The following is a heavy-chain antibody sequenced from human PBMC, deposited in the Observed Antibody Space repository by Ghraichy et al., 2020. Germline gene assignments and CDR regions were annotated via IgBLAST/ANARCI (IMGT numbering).Heavy chain of an antibody. CDR1: GFAFSNYD. CDR2: ISGGSDTI. Sequence: GGSLRLSCKASGFAFSNYDMDWARQVPGKGLEWVSFISGGSDTIRYAHSVKGRFTISRDNARNSLYLQMNSLRVDDTAVYFCVRDWPVDWGQGTLVTVSS. CDR3: VRDWPVD. J-gene: IGHJ4*02. V-gene: IGHV3-48*01.